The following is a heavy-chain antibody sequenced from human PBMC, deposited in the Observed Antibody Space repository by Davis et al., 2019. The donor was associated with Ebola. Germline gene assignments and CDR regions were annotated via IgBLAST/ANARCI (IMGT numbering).Heavy chain of an antibody. CDR2: INPSGGST. Sequence: ASVKVSCNASGYTFTSYYMHWVRQAPGQGLEWMGIINPSGGSTSYAQKFQGRVTMTRDPSTSTVYMELSSLRSEDTAVYYCERDKGFVYGDYDGLGYWGQGTLVTVSS. J-gene: IGHJ4*02. CDR1: GYTFTSYY. V-gene: IGHV1-46*01. CDR3: ERDKGFVYGDYDGLGY. D-gene: IGHD4-17*01.